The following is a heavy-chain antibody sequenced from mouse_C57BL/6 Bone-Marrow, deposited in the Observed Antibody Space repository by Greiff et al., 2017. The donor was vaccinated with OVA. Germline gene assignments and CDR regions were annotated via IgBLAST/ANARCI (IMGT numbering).Heavy chain of an antibody. CDR3: TTRDYGSSYPFWYFDV. CDR2: IDPETGDT. J-gene: IGHJ1*03. V-gene: IGHV14-4*01. D-gene: IGHD1-1*01. CDR1: GFNIKDDY. Sequence: EVKLQQSGAELVRPGASVKLSCTASGFNIKDDYMHWVKQRPEQGLEWIGWIDPETGDTEYASKFQGKATITADTSSNTAYLQLSSLTSEDTAVYYCTTRDYGSSYPFWYFDVWGTGTTVTVSS.